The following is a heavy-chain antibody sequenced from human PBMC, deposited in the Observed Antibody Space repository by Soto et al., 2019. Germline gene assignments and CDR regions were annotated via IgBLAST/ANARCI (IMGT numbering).Heavy chain of an antibody. V-gene: IGHV1-18*01. J-gene: IGHJ4*02. D-gene: IGHD3-10*02. CDR2: ISAYNGNT. CDR1: GYTFTSYG. Sequence: QVQLVQSGAEVKKPGASVKVSCKASGYTFTSYGISWVRQAPGQGLEWMGWISAYNGNTNYAQKLQGRVTMTTDTPTSTAYMEMRSLRSDDTAVYYCARGCILCSRGASTLFDYWGQGPLVTVSS. CDR3: ARGCILCSRGASTLFDY.